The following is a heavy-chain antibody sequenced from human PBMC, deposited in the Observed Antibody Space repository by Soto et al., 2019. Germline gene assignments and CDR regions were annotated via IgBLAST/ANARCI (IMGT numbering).Heavy chain of an antibody. CDR1: GFTFSSYW. CDR2: INSDGSST. CDR3: XXXXXXXH. J-gene: IGHJ1*01. Sequence: EVQLVESGGGLVQPGGSLRLSCAASGFTFSSYWMHWVRQXPGKGLVWVSRINSDGSSTSYADSVKGRFTISRDNAKXXXXXXXXXXXXXXXXXXXXXXXXXXXHWGQGTLVTVSS. V-gene: IGHV3-74*01.